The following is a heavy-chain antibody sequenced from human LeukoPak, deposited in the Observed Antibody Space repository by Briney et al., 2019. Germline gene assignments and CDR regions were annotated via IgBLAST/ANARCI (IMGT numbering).Heavy chain of an antibody. CDR3: ARAGYDYVWGSYPWGNWFDP. CDR2: ISAYNGNT. V-gene: IGHV1-18*01. Sequence: ASVKVSCKASGYTFTSYGISWVRQAPGQGLEWMGWISAYNGNTNYAQKLQGRVTMTTDTSTSTAYMELRSLRSDDTAVYYCARAGYDYVWGSYPWGNWFDPWGQGTLVTVSS. D-gene: IGHD3-16*02. J-gene: IGHJ5*02. CDR1: GYTFTSYG.